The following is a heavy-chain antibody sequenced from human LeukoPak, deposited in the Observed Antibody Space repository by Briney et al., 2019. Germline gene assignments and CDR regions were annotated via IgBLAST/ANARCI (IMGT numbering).Heavy chain of an antibody. CDR3: ARDRYCTNGVCFLYGMDV. CDR2: MKQDGSEK. Sequence: PGGSLRLSCAASGFTFSSYWMSWVRQAPGKGLEWVANMKQDGSEKYYVDSVKGRFTISRDNAKNSLYPQMNSLRAEDTAVHYCARDRYCTNGVCFLYGMDVWGQGTTVTVSS. J-gene: IGHJ6*02. D-gene: IGHD2-8*01. V-gene: IGHV3-7*01. CDR1: GFTFSSYW.